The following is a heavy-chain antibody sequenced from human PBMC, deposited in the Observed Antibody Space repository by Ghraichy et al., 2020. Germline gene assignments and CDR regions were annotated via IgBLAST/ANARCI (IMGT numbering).Heavy chain of an antibody. CDR2: VYYSGNT. J-gene: IGHJ3*01. D-gene: IGHD5-12*01. CDR3: ARAGYSDYDWGRAFDV. Sequence: SQTLSLTCAVSGGSVNNGGFSWSWIRQSPGKGLDWIGCVYYSGNTDYTPSLKSRVTISLDRSRNQFSLEMTSVTAADTAVYYCARAGYSDYDWGRAFDVWGQGKMVLVSS. V-gene: IGHV4-30-2*06. CDR1: GGSVNNGGFS.